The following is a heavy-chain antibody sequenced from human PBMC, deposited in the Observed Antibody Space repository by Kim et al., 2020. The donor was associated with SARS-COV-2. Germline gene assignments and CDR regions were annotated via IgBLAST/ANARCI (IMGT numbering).Heavy chain of an antibody. CDR1: GFTFSSYS. V-gene: IGHV3-48*02. CDR3: ARGGTWIQLWLGWFDP. Sequence: GGSLRLSCAASGFTFSSYSMNWVRQAPGKGLEWVSYISSSSSTIYYADSVKGRFTISRDNAKNSLYLQMNSLRDEDTAVYYCARGGTWIQLWLGWFDPWGQGTLVTVSS. J-gene: IGHJ5*02. CDR2: ISSSSSTI. D-gene: IGHD5-18*01.